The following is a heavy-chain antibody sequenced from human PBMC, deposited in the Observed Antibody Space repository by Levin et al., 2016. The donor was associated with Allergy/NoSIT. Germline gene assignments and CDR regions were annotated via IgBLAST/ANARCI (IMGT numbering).Heavy chain of an antibody. V-gene: IGHV3-23*01. CDR2: ISGSGNST. D-gene: IGHD6-19*01. J-gene: IGHJ6*02. CDR3: AKLLRLVQYYYGMDV. Sequence: WIRQPPGKGLEWVSAISGSGNSTYYADSVKGRFTISRDNSKNTLYLQMSSLRADDTAVYYCAKLLRLVQYYYGMDVWGQGTTVTVSS.